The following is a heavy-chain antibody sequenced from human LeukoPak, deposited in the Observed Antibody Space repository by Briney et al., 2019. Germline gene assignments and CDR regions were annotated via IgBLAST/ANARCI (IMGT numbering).Heavy chain of an antibody. CDR2: IYSDST. CDR3: ARRAGAYSHPYDY. CDR1: GFTFSSYS. V-gene: IGHV3-53*01. J-gene: IGHJ4*02. Sequence: GGSLRLSCAASGFTFSSYSMNWVRQAPGKGLEWVSFIYSDSTHYSDSVKGRFTISRDNSKNTLYLQMNSLRAEDTAVYYCARRAGAYSHPYDYWGQGTLVTVSS. D-gene: IGHD4/OR15-4a*01.